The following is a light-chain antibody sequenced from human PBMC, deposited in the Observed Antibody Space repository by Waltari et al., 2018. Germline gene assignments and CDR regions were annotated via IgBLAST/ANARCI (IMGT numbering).Light chain of an antibody. CDR2: EVS. CDR1: QSLLYSDGKTY. Sequence: DIVMXXXPLSLSVTPGQPASISXKXSQSLLYSDGKTYLYWYLQKPGQSPQLLIYEVSSRFSGVPXXXSGSGXGTDXTLKXXXVEAEDXGXYXCXQGIHLPFTXGXGTKXEXX. V-gene: IGKV2-29*03. CDR3: XQGIHLPFT. J-gene: IGKJ4*01.